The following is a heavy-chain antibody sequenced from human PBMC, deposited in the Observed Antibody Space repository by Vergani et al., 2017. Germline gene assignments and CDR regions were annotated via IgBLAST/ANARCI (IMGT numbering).Heavy chain of an antibody. CDR3: ATGWDMDV. V-gene: IGHV4-34*01. J-gene: IGHJ6*02. CDR2: INHSGST. D-gene: IGHD1-26*01. Sequence: QVQLQQWGAGLLKPSETLSLTCAVYGGSFSGYYWSWIRQPPGKGLEWIGEINHSGSTNYNPSLKSRVTISVDTSKNQFSLKLSSVTAADTAVYYCATGWDMDVWGQGTTVTVSS. CDR1: GGSFSGYY.